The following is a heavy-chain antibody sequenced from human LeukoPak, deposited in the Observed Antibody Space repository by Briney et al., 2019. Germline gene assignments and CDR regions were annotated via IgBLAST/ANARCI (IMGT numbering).Heavy chain of an antibody. Sequence: GGSLRLSCAASGFTFSNYWMHWVRQAPGKGLVWVSRINSDGSSTSYADSVKGRFTISRDNAKNTLYLQMNSLRAEDTAVYYCARDLLRDYYDSSAGVWGQGTLVTVSS. CDR2: INSDGSST. J-gene: IGHJ4*02. V-gene: IGHV3-74*01. CDR1: GFTFSNYW. D-gene: IGHD3-22*01. CDR3: ARDLLRDYYDSSAGV.